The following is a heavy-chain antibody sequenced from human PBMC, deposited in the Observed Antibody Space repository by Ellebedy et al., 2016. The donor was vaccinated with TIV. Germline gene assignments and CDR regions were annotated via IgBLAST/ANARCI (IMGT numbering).Heavy chain of an antibody. D-gene: IGHD3-10*01. Sequence: GGSLRLSXAASGFTFSSYAMHWVRQAPGKGLEWVAVISYDGSNKYYADSVKGRFTISRDNSKNTLYLQMNSLRAEDTAVYYCARDVGGSGAFDIWGQGTMVTVSS. CDR2: ISYDGSNK. CDR1: GFTFSSYA. J-gene: IGHJ3*02. CDR3: ARDVGGSGAFDI. V-gene: IGHV3-30-3*01.